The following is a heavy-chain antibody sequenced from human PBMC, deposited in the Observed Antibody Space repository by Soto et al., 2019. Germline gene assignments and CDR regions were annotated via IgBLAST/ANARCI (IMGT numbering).Heavy chain of an antibody. CDR1: GFTFSSYG. D-gene: IGHD3-3*01. CDR3: AKGRNYDFWSGYYPNYYYYYMDV. Sequence: QVQLVESGGGVVQPGRSLRLSCAASGFTFSSYGMHWVRQAPGKGLEWVAVISYDGSNKYYADSVKGRFTISRDNSKNKLYLQMNSLRAEDTAVYYCAKGRNYDFWSGYYPNYYYYYMDVWGKGTTVTVSS. J-gene: IGHJ6*03. CDR2: ISYDGSNK. V-gene: IGHV3-30*18.